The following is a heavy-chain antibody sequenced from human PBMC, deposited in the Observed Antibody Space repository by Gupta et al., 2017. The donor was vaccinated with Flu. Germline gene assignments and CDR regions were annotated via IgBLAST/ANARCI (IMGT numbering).Heavy chain of an antibody. CDR2: LNPDGSIT. CDR3: AISPTYGAGP. D-gene: IGHD4-17*01. V-gene: IGHV3-74*01. J-gene: IGHJ5*02. Sequence: WIRQVPGKGLVWVSRLNPDGSITTYADSVKGRFTISRDNAKNTLYLQMNSLRAEDTAVYYCAISPTYGAGPWGQGILVTV.